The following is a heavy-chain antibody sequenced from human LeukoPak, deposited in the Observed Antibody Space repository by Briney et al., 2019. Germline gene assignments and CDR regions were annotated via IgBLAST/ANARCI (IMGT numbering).Heavy chain of an antibody. Sequence: SETLSLTCTVSGGSISSYYWSWIRQPAGKGLEWIGRIYTSGSTNYNPSLKSRVTMSVDTSKNQFSLKLSSVIAADTAVYYCARELTYSSSSFWFDPWGQGTLVTVSS. CDR1: GGSISSYY. CDR3: ARELTYSSSSFWFDP. V-gene: IGHV4-4*07. J-gene: IGHJ5*02. CDR2: IYTSGST. D-gene: IGHD6-13*01.